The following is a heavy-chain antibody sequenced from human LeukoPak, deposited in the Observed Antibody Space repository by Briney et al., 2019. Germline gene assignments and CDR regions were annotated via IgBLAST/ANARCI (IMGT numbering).Heavy chain of an antibody. J-gene: IGHJ5*02. CDR2: INHSGST. V-gene: IGHV4-34*01. CDR3: ARKLPYFNPKNWFDP. CDR1: GGSFSGYY. D-gene: IGHD1-26*01. Sequence: SETLSLTCAVYGGSFSGYYWSWIRQPPGKGLEWIGEINHSGSTNYSPSLKSRVTISVDTSKNQFSLKLSSVTAADTAVYYCARKLPYFNPKNWFDPWGQGTLVTVSS.